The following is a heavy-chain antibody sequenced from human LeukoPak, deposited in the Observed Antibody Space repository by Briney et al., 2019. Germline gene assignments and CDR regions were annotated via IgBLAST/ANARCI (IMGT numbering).Heavy chain of an antibody. CDR2: IYYSGST. J-gene: IGHJ5*02. CDR3: AREGDYEEWRDWFDP. Sequence: SETLSLICTVSGGSISSYYWIWIRQPPGKGLAWIGYIYYSGSTNYNPSLKSRVTISVDTSKNQFSLKLSSVTAADTAVYYCAREGDYEEWRDWFDPWGQGTLVTVSS. CDR1: GGSISSYY. D-gene: IGHD4-17*01. V-gene: IGHV4-59*01.